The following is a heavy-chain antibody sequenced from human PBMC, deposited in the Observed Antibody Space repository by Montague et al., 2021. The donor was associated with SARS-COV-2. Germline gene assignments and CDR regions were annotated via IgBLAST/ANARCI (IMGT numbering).Heavy chain of an antibody. CDR3: ARDQSCTNGVCYTRGFDY. V-gene: IGHV3-11*05. Sequence: SLRLSCAASRFTFSYYYMSLIRQAPGKVLELISYISSSSSYTNYADSVKGRFTISRDNAKSSLYLQMNSLRAEDTAVYYCARDQSCTNGVCYTRGFDYWGQGTLVNVSS. CDR1: RFTFSYYY. J-gene: IGHJ4*02. CDR2: ISSSSSYT. D-gene: IGHD2-8*01.